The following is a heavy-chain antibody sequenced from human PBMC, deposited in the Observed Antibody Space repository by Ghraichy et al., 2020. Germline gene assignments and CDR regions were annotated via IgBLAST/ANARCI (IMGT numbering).Heavy chain of an antibody. CDR3: ARDPYYYGSGSYVFYYYYYMDV. V-gene: IGHV3-48*02. J-gene: IGHJ6*03. D-gene: IGHD3-10*01. Sequence: GGSLRLSCAASGFTFSSYSMNWVRQAPGKGLEWVSYISSSSSTIYYADSVKGRFTISRDNAKNSLYLQMNSLRDEDTAVYYCARDPYYYGSGSYVFYYYYYMDVWGKGTTVTVSS. CDR2: ISSSSSTI. CDR1: GFTFSSYS.